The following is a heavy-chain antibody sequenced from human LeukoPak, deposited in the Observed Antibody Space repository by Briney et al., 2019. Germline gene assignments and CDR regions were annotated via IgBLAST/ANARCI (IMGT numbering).Heavy chain of an antibody. CDR1: GYTLTELS. V-gene: IGHV1-24*01. CDR3: ATGVGGYSSGPPNWDYYYMDV. Sequence: ASVKVSCKVSGYTLTELSMHWVRQAPGKGLEWMGGFDPEDGETIYAQKFQGRVTMTEDTSTDTAYMELSSLRSEDTAVYYCATGVGGYSSGPPNWDYYYMDVWGKGTTVTVSS. D-gene: IGHD6-19*01. J-gene: IGHJ6*03. CDR2: FDPEDGET.